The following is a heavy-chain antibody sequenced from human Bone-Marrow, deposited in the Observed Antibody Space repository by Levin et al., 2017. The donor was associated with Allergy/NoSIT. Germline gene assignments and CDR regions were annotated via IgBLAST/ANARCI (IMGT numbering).Heavy chain of an antibody. CDR2: IYYSGST. Sequence: KSSETLSLTCTVSDGSISSYYWSWIRQPPGKGLEWIGYIYYSGSTNYNPSLKSRVTISVDTSKNQFSLRLSSVTAADTAVYYCARASWATRVGMDVWGQGTTVTVSS. CDR3: ARASWATRVGMDV. D-gene: IGHD3-16*01. V-gene: IGHV4-59*01. CDR1: DGSISSYY. J-gene: IGHJ6*02.